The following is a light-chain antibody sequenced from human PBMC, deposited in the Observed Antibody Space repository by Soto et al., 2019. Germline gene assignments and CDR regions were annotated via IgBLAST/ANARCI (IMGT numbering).Light chain of an antibody. CDR2: GAS. V-gene: IGKV3-20*01. CDR1: QSVSSTY. Sequence: EIVLTQSPGTLSLSPGERATLSCRASQSVSSTYLAWYQQKPGQAPRLLIFGASSRATGIPDRFSGSGSGTDFTLTISRLEPEDFAVYYCQHYVRSPYTFGPGTKLDIK. J-gene: IGKJ3*01. CDR3: QHYVRSPYT.